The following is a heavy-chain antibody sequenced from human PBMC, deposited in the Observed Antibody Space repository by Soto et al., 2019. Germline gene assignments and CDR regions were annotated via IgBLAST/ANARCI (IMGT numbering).Heavy chain of an antibody. J-gene: IGHJ4*02. V-gene: IGHV4-59*01. Sequence: PSETLPLTCTFSGCSISSYYWSLIRQPPGKGLEWIGYIYYSGSTNYNPSLKSRVTISVDTSKNQFSLKLSSVTAADTAVYYCARTTRYFDDGGYYYSTYYFDYWGQGPLVTVSS. CDR3: ARTTRYFDDGGYYYSTYYFDY. CDR1: GCSISSYY. D-gene: IGHD3-22*01. CDR2: IYYSGST.